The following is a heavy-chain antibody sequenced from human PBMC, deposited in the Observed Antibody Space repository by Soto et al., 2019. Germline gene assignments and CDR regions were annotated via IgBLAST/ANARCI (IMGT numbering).Heavy chain of an antibody. CDR3: AKGDLLWDPFDL. Sequence: HPGGSLRLSCAASGLPFSNYAMTWGRQAPGKGLEWVSIITASGYSAYYGGAVKGRFTTSRDNSRSTLYLQMNGLRADDTAVYYCAKGDLLWDPFDLWGQGTLVTVSS. J-gene: IGHJ4*02. CDR2: ITASGYSA. CDR1: GLPFSNYA. D-gene: IGHD3-16*01. V-gene: IGHV3-23*01.